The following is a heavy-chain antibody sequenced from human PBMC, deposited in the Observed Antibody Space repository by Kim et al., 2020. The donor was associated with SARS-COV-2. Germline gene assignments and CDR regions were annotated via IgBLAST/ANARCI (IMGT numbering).Heavy chain of an antibody. CDR1: GYSFTSYW. CDR2: IYPGDSDT. CDR3: AGRRFYGSGSYFPFDY. D-gene: IGHD3-10*01. Sequence: GESLKISCKGSGYSFTSYWIGLVRQMPGKGLEWMGIIYPGDSDTRYSPSFQGQVTISADKSISTAYLQWSSLKASDTAMYYCAGRRFYGSGSYFPFDYWGQGTLVTVSS. V-gene: IGHV5-51*01. J-gene: IGHJ4*02.